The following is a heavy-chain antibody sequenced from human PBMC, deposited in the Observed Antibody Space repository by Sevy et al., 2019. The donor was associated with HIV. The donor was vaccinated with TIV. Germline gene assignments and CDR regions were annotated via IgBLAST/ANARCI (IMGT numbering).Heavy chain of an antibody. CDR1: GGSISGYY. Sequence: SETLSLTCTVSGGSISGYYWSWIRQPPGKGLEWIGYISYSGSTNYNPSLKSRVTISVDTSKNEFSLKLSSVTAADPDVYYCARSRVITGTFDYWGQGTLVTVSS. J-gene: IGHJ4*02. D-gene: IGHD1-20*01. CDR2: ISYSGST. V-gene: IGHV4-59*01. CDR3: ARSRVITGTFDY.